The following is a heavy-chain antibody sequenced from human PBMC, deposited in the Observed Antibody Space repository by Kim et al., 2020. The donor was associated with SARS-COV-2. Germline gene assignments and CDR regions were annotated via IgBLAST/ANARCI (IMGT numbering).Heavy chain of an antibody. J-gene: IGHJ4*02. CDR2: TPSGSS. D-gene: IGHD3-10*01. CDR3: ARVGVG. V-gene: IGHV4-34*01. Sequence: TPSGSSNYTPYLKSRVTISVDTAKNQFSLKLSSVAAADTAVYYCARVGVGWGQGTLVTVSS.